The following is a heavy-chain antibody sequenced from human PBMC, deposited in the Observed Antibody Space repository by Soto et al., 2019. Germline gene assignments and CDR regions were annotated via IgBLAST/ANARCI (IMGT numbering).Heavy chain of an antibody. CDR1: GYTFTSYD. Sequence: GASVKVSCKASGYTFTSYDINWVRQATGQGLEWMGWMNPNSGNTGYAQKFQGRVTMTRNTSISTAYMELSSLRSEDTAVYYCARGVKYDFWSGYYTVNGLGYMDGWGKGTTVTVSS. J-gene: IGHJ6*03. V-gene: IGHV1-8*01. CDR2: MNPNSGNT. CDR3: ARGVKYDFWSGYYTVNGLGYMDG. D-gene: IGHD3-3*01.